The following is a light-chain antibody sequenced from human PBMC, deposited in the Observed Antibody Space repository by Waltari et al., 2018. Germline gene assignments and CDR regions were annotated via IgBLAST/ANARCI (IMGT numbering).Light chain of an antibody. Sequence: ELSQKPAVAVPPGHTATTPCSGDNSDKKFVDGYHQRPGQPPLVVIYKDVVRPSGIPERFSGTNSGNTASLTISGNQVMDEADYYCQAWDVTIVVFGGGTKLTVL. CDR1: NSDKKF. V-gene: IGLV3-1*01. J-gene: IGLJ3*02. CDR3: QAWDVTIVV. CDR2: KDV.